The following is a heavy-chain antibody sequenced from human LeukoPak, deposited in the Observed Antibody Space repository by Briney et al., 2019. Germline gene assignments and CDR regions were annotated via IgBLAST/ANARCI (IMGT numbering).Heavy chain of an antibody. D-gene: IGHD3-10*01. CDR2: INHSGST. J-gene: IGHJ5*02. CDR3: ARIGVPLFRITMVRGTNWFDP. Sequence: PSETLSLTCTVSSGSISGYSWNWIRQPPGKGLEWIGEINHSGSTNYNPSLKSRVTISVDTSKNQFALKLSSVTAADTAVYYCARIGVPLFRITMVRGTNWFDPWGQGTLVTVSS. V-gene: IGHV4-34*01. CDR1: SGSISGYS.